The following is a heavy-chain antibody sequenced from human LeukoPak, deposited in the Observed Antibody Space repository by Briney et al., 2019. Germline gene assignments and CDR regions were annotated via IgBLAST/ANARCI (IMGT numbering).Heavy chain of an antibody. CDR2: MFHSGST. V-gene: IGHV4-59*08. J-gene: IGHJ4*02. Sequence: SETLSLTCTVSGASISRYYWSWIRQSPRKGLEWIAYMFHSGSTNYNPSLKSRVTISADTSKNQFSLRLSSVTAADTAVYYCARHISTWTYYFDYWGQGTLVTVSS. D-gene: IGHD6-13*01. CDR1: GASISRYY. CDR3: ARHISTWTYYFDY.